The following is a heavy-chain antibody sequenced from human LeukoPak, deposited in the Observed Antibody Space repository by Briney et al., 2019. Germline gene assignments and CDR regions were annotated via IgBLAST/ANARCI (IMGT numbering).Heavy chain of an antibody. CDR3: ARTPYYYDSHAFDI. Sequence: PGGSLRLSCAASGFTFSSYGMHWVRQAPGKGLEWVAVISYDGSNKYYADSVKGRFTISRDNSKNTLYLQMNSLRAEDTAVYYCARTPYYYDSHAFDIWGQGTMVTVSS. CDR2: ISYDGSNK. J-gene: IGHJ3*02. CDR1: GFTFSSYG. D-gene: IGHD3-22*01. V-gene: IGHV3-30*03.